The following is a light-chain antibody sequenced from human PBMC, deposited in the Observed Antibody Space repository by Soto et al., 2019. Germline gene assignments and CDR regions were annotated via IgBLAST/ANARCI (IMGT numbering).Light chain of an antibody. V-gene: IGLV2-14*01. CDR2: DVT. Sequence: QSALTQPASVSGSPGQSITISCTGTSSDVGGYNHVSWYQQHPGKAPKVMIYDVTNRPSGVSIRFSGSKSGNTASLTISGLQAEDEADYYCTSYRNSSTLGVFGTGTKLTVL. CDR3: TSYRNSSTLGV. CDR1: SSDVGGYNH. J-gene: IGLJ1*01.